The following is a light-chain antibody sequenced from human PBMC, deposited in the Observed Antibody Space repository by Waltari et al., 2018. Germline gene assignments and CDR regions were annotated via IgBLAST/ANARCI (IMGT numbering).Light chain of an antibody. V-gene: IGKV4-1*01. CDR1: QTVLYSDTNKNY. CDR2: WAS. Sequence: DIVMTQSPDSLAVSLGERATITCKSSQTVLYSDTNKNYLAWYQQKPGQSPKLLIYWASTRQSWVPDRFSGSGAGTDYTLTISSLQPGDFATYYCQQLDKYPLTFGGGTKVEIK. J-gene: IGKJ4*01. CDR3: QQLDKYPLT.